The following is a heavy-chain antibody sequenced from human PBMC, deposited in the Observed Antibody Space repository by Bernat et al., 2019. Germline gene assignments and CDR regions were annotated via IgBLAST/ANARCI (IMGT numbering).Heavy chain of an antibody. CDR2: IYYSGST. Sequence: QVQLQESGPGLVKPSETLSLTCTVSGGSISSYYWSWIRQPPGKGLEWIGYIYYSGSTNYNPSLKSRGTISVDTSKNQFSLKLSSGTAADTAVYYCARARGGHYFDYWGQGTLVTVSS. CDR3: ARARGGHYFDY. D-gene: IGHD3-10*01. CDR1: GGSISSYY. J-gene: IGHJ4*02. V-gene: IGHV4-59*01.